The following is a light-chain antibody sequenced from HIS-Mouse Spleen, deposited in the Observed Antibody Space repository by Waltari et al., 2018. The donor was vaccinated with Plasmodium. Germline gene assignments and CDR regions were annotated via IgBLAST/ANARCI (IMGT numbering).Light chain of an antibody. CDR3: QTWGTGMGV. CDR1: SGHSSYA. CDR2: LNSDGSH. Sequence: QLVLTQSPSASASLGASVKLTCTLSSGHSSYAIAWHQQQQEKGPRYLMKLNSDGSHSKGDGIPVRFSGSSSGAGRYLTISSLQSEDEADYYCQTWGTGMGVFGGGTKLTVL. V-gene: IGLV4-69*01. J-gene: IGLJ2*01.